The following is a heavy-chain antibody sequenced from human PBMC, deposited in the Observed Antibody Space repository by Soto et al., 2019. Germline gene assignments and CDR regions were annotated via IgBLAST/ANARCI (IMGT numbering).Heavy chain of an antibody. Sequence: EVQLVESGGGLVKPGGSLRLSCAASGFTFSNAWMNWVRQAPGKGLEWVGRIKSKTDGGTTDYAAPVKGRFTISRDDSKNTRYLQMNSLKTEDTAVYYCTTDSRDIGLVPAAIQVDYWGQGTLVTVSS. D-gene: IGHD2-2*01. J-gene: IGHJ4*02. CDR1: GFTFSNAW. CDR3: TTDSRDIGLVPAAIQVDY. CDR2: IKSKTDGGTT. V-gene: IGHV3-15*07.